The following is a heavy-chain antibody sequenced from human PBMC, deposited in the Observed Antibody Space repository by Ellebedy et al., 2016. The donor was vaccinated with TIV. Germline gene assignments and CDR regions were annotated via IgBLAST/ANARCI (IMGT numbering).Heavy chain of an antibody. CDR2: IGSSAYST. D-gene: IGHD6-19*01. CDR1: GFNFGGHA. J-gene: IGHJ3*02. Sequence: GESLKISCAASGFNFGGHAMKWVRQPPGKRLEWVSSIGSSAYSTHYADSVKGRFTISRDNSRNTLYLQMNSLRGEDTAVYFCAKDVRYTTGWGGALYIWGQGAMVTVSS. CDR3: AKDVRYTTGWGGALYI. V-gene: IGHV3-23*01.